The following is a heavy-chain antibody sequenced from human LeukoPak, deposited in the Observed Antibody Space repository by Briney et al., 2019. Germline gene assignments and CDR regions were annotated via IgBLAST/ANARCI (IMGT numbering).Heavy chain of an antibody. D-gene: IGHD3-22*01. CDR1: GFTFSSYA. CDR3: ARDPNYDTSTYWGFDS. CDR2: IYSGGTT. Sequence: GGSLRLPCAASGFTFSSYAMHWVRQAPGKGLEWVSVIYSGGTTYYADSVKGRFIISRDNSKNTVYLQMNSLRAEDTAVYYCARDPNYDTSTYWGFDSWGQGTLVTVSS. J-gene: IGHJ4*02. V-gene: IGHV3-66*01.